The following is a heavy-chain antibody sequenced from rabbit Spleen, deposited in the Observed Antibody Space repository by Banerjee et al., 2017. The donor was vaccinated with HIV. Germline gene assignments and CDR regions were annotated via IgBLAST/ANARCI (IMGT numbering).Heavy chain of an antibody. CDR1: GFDISSYN. D-gene: IGHD1-1*01. J-gene: IGHJ4*02. CDR3: ARGDPSNWPI. Sequence: QSVEESGGRLVTPGTPLTLTCTASGFDISSYNIQWVRQAPGKGLEWIGIIIGNGNTYYATWAKGRFTISKTSTTVDLKITSPTTEDTATYFCARGDPSNWPIWGPGTLVTVS. CDR2: IIGNGNT. V-gene: IGHV1S69*01.